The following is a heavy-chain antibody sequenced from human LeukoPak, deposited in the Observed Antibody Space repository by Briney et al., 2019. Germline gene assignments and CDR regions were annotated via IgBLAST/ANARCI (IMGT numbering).Heavy chain of an antibody. Sequence: GGSLRLSCAASGFTFDDYAMHWVRHAPGKGLEWVSLISWDGGSTYYADSVKGRFTISRDNSKNSLYLQMNSLRAEDTALYYCAKDRNPRVVVAASLSYMDVWGKGTTVTVSS. CDR3: AKDRNPRVVVAASLSYMDV. D-gene: IGHD2-15*01. V-gene: IGHV3-43D*03. CDR1: GFTFDDYA. CDR2: ISWDGGST. J-gene: IGHJ6*03.